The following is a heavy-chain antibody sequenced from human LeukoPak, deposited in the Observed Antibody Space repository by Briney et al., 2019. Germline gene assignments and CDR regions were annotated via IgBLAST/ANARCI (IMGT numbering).Heavy chain of an antibody. V-gene: IGHV3-23*01. CDR2: ITGSGGST. D-gene: IGHD3-22*01. J-gene: IGHJ4*02. CDR1: GFTFSSYA. Sequence: GGSPRLSCAASGFTFSSYAMTWVRQAPGKGLEWVSGITGSGGSTYYADSVKGRFTISRDNSKNTLYLQMNSLRGEDTAVYSCAKTGYYDSSGYGLFDYWGQGTLVTVSS. CDR3: AKTGYYDSSGYGLFDY.